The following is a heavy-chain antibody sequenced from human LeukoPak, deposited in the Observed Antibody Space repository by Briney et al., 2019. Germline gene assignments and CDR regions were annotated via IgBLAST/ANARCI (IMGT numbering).Heavy chain of an antibody. CDR2: TSAYTGNT. CDR1: GYSFTSSG. D-gene: IGHD3-10*01. V-gene: IGHV1-18*01. CDR3: ARIYFGSGSFAFDI. J-gene: IGHJ3*02. Sequence: ASVNVSCKASGYSFTSSGFTWVRQAPGQGLEWMGWTSAYTGNTNYAQKLQGRVTMTTVTSTTTAYMELRSLISDDTAVYYCARIYFGSGSFAFDIWGQGTMVTVSS.